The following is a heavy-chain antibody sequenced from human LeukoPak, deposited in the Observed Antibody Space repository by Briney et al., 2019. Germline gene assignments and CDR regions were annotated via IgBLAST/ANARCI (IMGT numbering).Heavy chain of an antibody. J-gene: IGHJ1*01. D-gene: IGHD3-22*01. V-gene: IGHV1-18*04. CDR1: GYTFTNFG. Sequence: ASVKVSCMASGYTFTNFGISWVRQAPGQRPEWMGWISTYNGNTNYAQSLQDRVTLTTDTSTTTAYMELRSLRSDDTAVYYCARDKDEDYDTSGMFQHWGQGTLVTVSS. CDR3: ARDKDEDYDTSGMFQH. CDR2: ISTYNGNT.